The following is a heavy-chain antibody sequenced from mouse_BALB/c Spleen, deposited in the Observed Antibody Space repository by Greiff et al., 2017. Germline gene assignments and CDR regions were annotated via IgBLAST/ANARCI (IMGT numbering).Heavy chain of an antibody. CDR1: GFNIKDTY. CDR3: ASISAGYVDYAMDY. D-gene: IGHD3-1*01. Sequence: EVKLMESGAELVKPGASVKLSCTASGFNIKDTYMHWVRQRPEQGLEWIGRIDPANGNTKYYPQFHGKATITADTSSNTDYLQLSSLTSEDTAVYYFASISAGYVDYAMDYWGQGTSVTVSS. J-gene: IGHJ4*01. CDR2: IDPANGNT. V-gene: IGHV14-3*02.